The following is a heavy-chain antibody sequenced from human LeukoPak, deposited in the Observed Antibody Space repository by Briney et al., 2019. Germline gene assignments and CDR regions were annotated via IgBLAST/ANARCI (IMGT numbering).Heavy chain of an antibody. J-gene: IGHJ6*04. CDR2: IYHSGST. Sequence: SETLSVTCAVSGYSISSGYYWGWIRQPPGKGLEWIGSIYHSGSTYYNPSLKSRVTISVDTSKNQFSQKLSSVTAADTAVYYCARSPGGMDVWGKGTTVTVSS. V-gene: IGHV4-38-2*01. CDR3: ARSPGGMDV. CDR1: GYSISSGYY.